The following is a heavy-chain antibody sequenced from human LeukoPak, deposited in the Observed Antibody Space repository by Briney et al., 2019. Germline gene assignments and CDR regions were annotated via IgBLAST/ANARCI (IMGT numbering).Heavy chain of an antibody. CDR2: ISTSSSYI. CDR1: GFTFSSYS. D-gene: IGHD5-12*01. J-gene: IGHJ6*03. Sequence: AGGSLRLSCTASGFTFSSYSTNWVRQAPGKGLEWVSSISTSSSYIYYADSVKGRFTISRDNSKNTLYLQMKILRAEDTAVYYCAKGGGYEAQYYYYYLDVWGKGTTVTISS. CDR3: AKGGGYEAQYYYYYLDV. V-gene: IGHV3-21*01.